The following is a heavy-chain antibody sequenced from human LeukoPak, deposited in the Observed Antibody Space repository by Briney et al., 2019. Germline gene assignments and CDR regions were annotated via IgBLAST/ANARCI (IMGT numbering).Heavy chain of an antibody. V-gene: IGHV4-59*12. CDR3: ARRRGAARHGGFDY. CDR2: IYYSGST. J-gene: IGHJ4*02. CDR1: GGSISSYY. Sequence: PSETLSLTCTVSGGSISSYYWNWIRQPPGKGLEWIGYIYYSGSTNYNPSPKSRVTMSVDTSKNQFSLKLSSVTAVDTAVYYCARRRGAARHGGFDYWGQGTLVTVSS. D-gene: IGHD6-6*01.